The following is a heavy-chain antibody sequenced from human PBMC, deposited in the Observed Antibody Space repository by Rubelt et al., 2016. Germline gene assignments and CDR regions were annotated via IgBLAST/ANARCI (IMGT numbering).Heavy chain of an antibody. Sequence: QVQLVQSGAEVKKPGASVKVSCKAFGYTFTTYYMYWVRQAPGQGLEWMGIINPSVGSTTSAQKFKDRVTMTTDTSTSKVYMELGSLGSDDTAVYYCARGSAARYHYGMDVWGQGTTVTVSS. D-gene: IGHD6-19*01. V-gene: IGHV1-46*01. CDR2: INPSVGST. CDR3: ARGSAARYHYGMDV. CDR1: GYTFTTYY. J-gene: IGHJ6*02.